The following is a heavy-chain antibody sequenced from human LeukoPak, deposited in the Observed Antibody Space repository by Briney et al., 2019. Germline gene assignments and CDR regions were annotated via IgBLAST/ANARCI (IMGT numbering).Heavy chain of an antibody. CDR1: GGSISSSSYY. Sequence: KPSETLSLTCTVSGGSISSSSYYWGWIRQSPGKGLEWIGSIYYSGSTYYNPSLKSRVTISLDTSKNQFSLKLSSVTAADTAVYYCARVAAAGTGAFDIWGQGTMVTVSS. V-gene: IGHV4-39*07. CDR3: ARVAAAGTGAFDI. J-gene: IGHJ3*02. CDR2: IYYSGST. D-gene: IGHD6-13*01.